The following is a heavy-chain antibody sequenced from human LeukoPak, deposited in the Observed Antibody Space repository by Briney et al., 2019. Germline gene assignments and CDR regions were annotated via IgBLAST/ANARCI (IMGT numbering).Heavy chain of an antibody. J-gene: IGHJ4*02. V-gene: IGHV3-74*01. CDR2: INSDGSLT. CDR3: VSFYETY. D-gene: IGHD2/OR15-2a*01. CDR1: ANYW. Sequence: PGGSLRLSCVASANYWMHWVRQAPGKGLVWVSHINSDGSLTSYADSVKGRFTISKDNAKNTVYLQMNSLRAEDTAVYYCVSFYETYWGRGTLVTVSS.